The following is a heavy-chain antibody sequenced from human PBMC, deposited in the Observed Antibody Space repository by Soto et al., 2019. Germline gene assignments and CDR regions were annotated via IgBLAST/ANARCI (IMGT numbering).Heavy chain of an antibody. J-gene: IGHJ2*01. CDR3: ARGYCTVGSCYTCWHFDL. V-gene: IGHV1-18*01. CDR1: GYTFADYG. Sequence: QAQLVQSGAEVKKPGASVKVSCQAGGYTFADYGISWVRQAPGQGLEWVGWIGPYNGNSNYAQNLQDRVTMTTDTSTNTAYLELRSLRSDDTALYYCARGYCTVGSCYTCWHFDLWCRGTLLTVSS. D-gene: IGHD2-15*01. CDR2: IGPYNGNS.